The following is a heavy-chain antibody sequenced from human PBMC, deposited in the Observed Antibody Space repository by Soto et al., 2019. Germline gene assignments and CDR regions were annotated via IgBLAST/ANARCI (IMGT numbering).Heavy chain of an antibody. CDR3: AKEVSLSSTVDLGY. CDR2: ISGSGGST. D-gene: IGHD3-10*01. CDR1: GFTFTIFA. Sequence: EVQLLESGGDLVQPGGSLRLSCAASGFTFTIFAMSWVRQSPGKGLEWVSTISGSGGSTYYADAVKGRYTISRDNSMGTLYLQMKSLRVEDTAIYYCAKEVSLSSTVDLGYWGQGTLVTVSS. V-gene: IGHV3-23*01. J-gene: IGHJ4*02.